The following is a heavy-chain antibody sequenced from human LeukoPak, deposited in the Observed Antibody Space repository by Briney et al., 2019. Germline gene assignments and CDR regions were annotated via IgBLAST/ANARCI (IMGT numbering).Heavy chain of an antibody. V-gene: IGHV1-2*02. CDR2: INPNSGGT. J-gene: IGHJ6*03. D-gene: IGHD3-10*01. CDR3: ARDRVVQGGIHLYYYYYMDV. Sequence: ASVKVSCKASGYTFTGYYMHWVRQAPGQGLEWMGWINPNSGGTNYAQKFQGRVTMTRDTSISTAYMELNRLRSDDTAVYYCARDRVVQGGIHLYYYYYMDVWGKGTTVTISS. CDR1: GYTFTGYY.